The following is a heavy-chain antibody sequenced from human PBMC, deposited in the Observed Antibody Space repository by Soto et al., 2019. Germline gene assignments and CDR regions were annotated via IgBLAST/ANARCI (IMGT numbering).Heavy chain of an antibody. D-gene: IGHD2-21*02. CDR2: IIPILGIA. CDR1: GGTFSSYT. CDR3: ARDRTYCGGDCYPYFDY. Sequence: QVQLVQSGAEVKKPGSSVKVSCKASGGTFSSYTISWVRQAPGQGLEWMGRIIPILGIANYAQKFQGRVTITGDKSTSTAYMERSSLRSEDTAVYYCARDRTYCGGDCYPYFDYWGQGTLVTVSS. J-gene: IGHJ4*02. V-gene: IGHV1-69*08.